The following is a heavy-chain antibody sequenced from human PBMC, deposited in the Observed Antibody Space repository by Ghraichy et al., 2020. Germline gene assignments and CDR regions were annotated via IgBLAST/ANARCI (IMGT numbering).Heavy chain of an antibody. D-gene: IGHD3-3*01. Sequence: GGSLRLSCAASGFTFSSYSMNWVRQAPGKGLEWVSYISSSSTIYYADSVKGRFTISRDNAKNSLYLQMNSLRDEDTAVYYCARAGDYDFWSGYRIRSPYFDYWGQGTLVTVSS. V-gene: IGHV3-48*02. CDR3: ARAGDYDFWSGYRIRSPYFDY. CDR2: ISSSSTI. CDR1: GFTFSSYS. J-gene: IGHJ4*02.